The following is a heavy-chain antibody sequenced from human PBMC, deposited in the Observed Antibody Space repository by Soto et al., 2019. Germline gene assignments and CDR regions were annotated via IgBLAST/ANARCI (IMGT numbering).Heavy chain of an antibody. Sequence: GGSLRLSCAASGFTFSNAWMSWVRQAPGKGLEWVGRIKSKTDGGTTDYAAPVKGRFTISRDDSKNTLYLQMNSLKTEDTAVYYCTTGRPSVDFWSGYYYYFDYWGQGTLVTVS. CDR1: GFTFSNAW. D-gene: IGHD3-3*01. V-gene: IGHV3-15*01. CDR3: TTGRPSVDFWSGYYYYFDY. J-gene: IGHJ4*02. CDR2: IKSKTDGGTT.